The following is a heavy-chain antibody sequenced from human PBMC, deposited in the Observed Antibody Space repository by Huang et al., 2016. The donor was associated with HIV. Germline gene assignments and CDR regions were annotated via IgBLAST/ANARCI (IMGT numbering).Heavy chain of an antibody. D-gene: IGHD3-22*01. CDR2: IIPTRGTA. Sequence: QVQLVQSGAEVKKPGSSVKVSCKASGGSFRNFAIGWVRQAPGQGLEWMGGIIPTRGTANYAQKLQGRVTSIADESTSTAYMELSSLRSEDTAVYYCATVDYYDTSGPQRGYFDNWGQGTLVTVSS. CDR1: GGSFRNFA. J-gene: IGHJ4*02. V-gene: IGHV1-69*01. CDR3: ATVDYYDTSGPQRGYFDN.